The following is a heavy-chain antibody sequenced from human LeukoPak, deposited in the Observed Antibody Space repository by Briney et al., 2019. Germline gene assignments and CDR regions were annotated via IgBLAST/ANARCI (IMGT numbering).Heavy chain of an antibody. CDR2: IYYSGGT. D-gene: IGHD2-2*01. Sequence: PSETLSLTCTVSGGSISSYFWSWIRQPPGKGLEWIGYIYYSGGTNYNPSLNSRVTISVGTSKNQFSLKLGSVTAADTAVYYCARHPVPAAIRNRIYYSFYMDVWGKGTTVTVSS. J-gene: IGHJ6*03. CDR3: ARHPVPAAIRNRIYYSFYMDV. V-gene: IGHV4-59*08. CDR1: GGSISSYF.